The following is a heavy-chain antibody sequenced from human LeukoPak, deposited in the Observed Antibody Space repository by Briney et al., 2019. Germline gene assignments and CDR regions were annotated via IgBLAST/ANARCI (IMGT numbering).Heavy chain of an antibody. CDR1: GGSISSYY. CDR2: IYYSGIT. CDR3: ARSFYYYYYGMDV. Sequence: PSETLSLTCTVSGGSISSYYWSWIRRPPGKGLEWIGYIYYSGITNYNPSLKSRVTISVDTSKNQFSLRLSSVTAADTAVYYCARSFYYYYYGMDVWGQGTTVTVSS. J-gene: IGHJ6*02. V-gene: IGHV4-59*08.